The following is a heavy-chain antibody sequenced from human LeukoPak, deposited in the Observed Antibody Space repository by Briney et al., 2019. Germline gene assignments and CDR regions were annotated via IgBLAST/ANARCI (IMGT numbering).Heavy chain of an antibody. CDR3: AKDTLRWQQLVPSSFDY. V-gene: IGHV3-30*02. CDR2: IRYDGSNK. J-gene: IGHJ4*02. CDR1: GFTFSSYG. D-gene: IGHD6-13*01. Sequence: GGSLRLSCAAPGFTFSSYGMHWVRQAPGKGLEWVAFIRYDGSNKYYADSVKGRFTISRDNSKNMLYLQMNSLRAEDTAVYYCAKDTLRWQQLVPSSFDYWGQGTLVTVSS.